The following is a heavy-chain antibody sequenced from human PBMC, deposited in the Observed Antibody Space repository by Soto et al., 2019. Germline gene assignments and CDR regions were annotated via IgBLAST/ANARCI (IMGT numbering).Heavy chain of an antibody. CDR1: GYSFTSYW. CDR3: ARHTYYYDSSDYYYYYGMDV. D-gene: IGHD3-22*01. Sequence: GESLKISCKGSGYSFTSYWIGWWRQMPGKGLEWMGIIYPGDSDTRYSPSFQGQVTISADKSISTAYLQWSSLKASDTAMYYCARHTYYYDSSDYYYYYGMDVWGQGTTVTVSS. CDR2: IYPGDSDT. J-gene: IGHJ6*02. V-gene: IGHV5-51*01.